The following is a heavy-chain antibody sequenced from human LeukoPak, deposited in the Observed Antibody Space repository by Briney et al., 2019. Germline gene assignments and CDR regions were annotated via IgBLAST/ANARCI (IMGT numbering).Heavy chain of an antibody. CDR3: ASVAYNWNPGSA. CDR1: GFTFSSYS. CDR2: ISSSSSYI. Sequence: GGSLRLSCAASGFTFSSYSMNWVRQAPGKGLEWVSSISSSSSYIYYADSVKGRFTISRDNAKNSLFLQMNSLRAEDTAVYYCASVAYNWNPGSAWGQGTLVTVSS. J-gene: IGHJ5*02. D-gene: IGHD1-20*01. V-gene: IGHV3-21*01.